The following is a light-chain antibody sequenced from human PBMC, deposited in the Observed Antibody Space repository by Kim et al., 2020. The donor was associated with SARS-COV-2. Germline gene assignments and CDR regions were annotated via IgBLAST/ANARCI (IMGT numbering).Light chain of an antibody. CDR3: SSYTSSSTLEV. CDR2: DVS. J-gene: IGLJ1*01. CDR1: SNDIGDYNY. V-gene: IGLV2-14*03. Sequence: QSALTQPASVSGSPGQSITISCTGTSNDIGDYNYVSWYQQHPGKAPKVMIYDVSNRPSGVSNRFSGSKSGNTASLTISGLQAEDEADYYCSSYTSSSTLEVFGTGTKVTVL.